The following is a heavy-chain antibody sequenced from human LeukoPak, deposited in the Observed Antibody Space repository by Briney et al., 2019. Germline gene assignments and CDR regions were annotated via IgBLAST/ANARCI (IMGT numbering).Heavy chain of an antibody. CDR2: IYYSGST. V-gene: IGHV4-59*01. Sequence: SETLSLTCTVSGGPISSYYWSWIRQPPGKGLEWIGYIYYSGSTNYNPSLKSRVTISVDTSKNQFSLKLSSVTAADTAVYYCARFVVVTAMFDYWGQGTLVTVSS. J-gene: IGHJ4*02. CDR1: GGPISSYY. CDR3: ARFVVVTAMFDY. D-gene: IGHD2-21*02.